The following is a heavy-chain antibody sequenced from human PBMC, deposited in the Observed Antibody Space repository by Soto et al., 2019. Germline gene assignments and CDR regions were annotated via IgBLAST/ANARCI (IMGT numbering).Heavy chain of an antibody. CDR3: ARDQEESSTSFYFDY. J-gene: IGHJ4*02. CDR1: GFTFSSYS. D-gene: IGHD2-2*01. V-gene: IGHV3-48*01. CDR2: ISSSSSTI. Sequence: PGGSLRLSCAASGFTFSSYSMNWVRQAPGKGLEWVSYISSSSSTIYYADSVKGRFTISRDNAKNSLYLQMNSLRAEDTAVYYCARDQEESSTSFYFDYWGQGTLVTVSS.